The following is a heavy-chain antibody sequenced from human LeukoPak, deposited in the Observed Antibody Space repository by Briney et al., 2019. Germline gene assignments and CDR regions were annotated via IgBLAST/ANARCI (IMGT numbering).Heavy chain of an antibody. V-gene: IGHV1-2*02. D-gene: IGHD3-3*01. CDR2: INPNRGGT. CDR3: ARWDRYEFWSGYPYGFDP. CDR1: GYTFTGYH. J-gene: IGHJ5*02. Sequence: ASVNVSCKSSGYTFTGYHMHWVRQAPGQGLEWMGWINPNRGGTNYPQMFQGRVTITRNTSISTAYMELSSLRFEDTAVYYCARWDRYEFWSGYPYGFDPWGQGTLVTVSS.